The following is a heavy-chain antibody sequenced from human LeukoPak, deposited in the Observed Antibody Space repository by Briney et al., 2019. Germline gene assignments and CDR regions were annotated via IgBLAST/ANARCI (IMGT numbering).Heavy chain of an antibody. J-gene: IGHJ4*02. CDR2: ISGSGGST. D-gene: IGHD3-10*01. V-gene: IGHV3-23*01. CDR3: AKDRMVRGVIIY. CDR1: GFTFSSYS. Sequence: PGGSLRLSCAASGFTFSSYSMSWVRQAPGKGLEWVSAISGSGGSTYYADSVKGRFTISRDNSKNTLYLQMNSLRAEDTAVYYCAKDRMVRGVIIYWGQGTLVTVSS.